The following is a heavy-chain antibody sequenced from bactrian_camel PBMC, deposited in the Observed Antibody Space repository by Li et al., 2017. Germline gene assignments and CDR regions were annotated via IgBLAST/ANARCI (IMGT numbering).Heavy chain of an antibody. CDR3: ATKGVGGSWRPFNY. D-gene: IGHD6*01. CDR1: GFTFSTTW. CDR2: IGPGDGRT. V-gene: IGHV3S1*01. J-gene: IGHJ4*01. Sequence: HVQLVESGGGLVLPGGSLRLSCTASGFTFSTTWMHWVRQAPGKGLEWVSSIGPGDGRTSSADSVKGRFTISRDNTKNMTYLQMSSLEPEDTAVYYCATKGVGGSWRPFNYWGQGTQVTVS.